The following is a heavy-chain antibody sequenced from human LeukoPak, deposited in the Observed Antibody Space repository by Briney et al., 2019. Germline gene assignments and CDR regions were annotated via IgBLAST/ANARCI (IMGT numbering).Heavy chain of an antibody. CDR2: IWYDGSNK. J-gene: IGHJ3*02. CDR1: GFTFSSHW. V-gene: IGHV3-33*08. Sequence: GGSLRLSCAASGFTFSSHWMHWVRQAPGKGLEWVAAIWYDGSNKYYADSVKGRFTISRDNSKNTLYLQMNSLRAEDTAVYYCARPYSGYGRDAFDIWGQGTMVTVSS. CDR3: ARPYSGYGRDAFDI. D-gene: IGHD5-12*01.